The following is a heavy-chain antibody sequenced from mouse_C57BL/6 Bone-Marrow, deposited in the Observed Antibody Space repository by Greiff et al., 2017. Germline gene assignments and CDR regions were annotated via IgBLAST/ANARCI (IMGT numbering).Heavy chain of an antibody. D-gene: IGHD1-1*01. CDR3: AREELYYGSLMDD. V-gene: IGHV5-17*03. J-gene: IGHJ4*01. Sequence: EVKLVESGGGLVKPGGSLKLSCAASGFTFSDYGMHWVRQAPEKGLEWVAYISSGSSTIYYADTVKGRFTISRDNAKKNLYLQMSQLKSEATVMYYCAREELYYGSLMDDWGQGTSVTVSS. CDR2: ISSGSSTI. CDR1: GFTFSDYG.